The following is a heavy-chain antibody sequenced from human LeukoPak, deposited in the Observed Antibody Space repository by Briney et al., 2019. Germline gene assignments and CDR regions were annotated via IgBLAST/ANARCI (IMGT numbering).Heavy chain of an antibody. J-gene: IGHJ4*02. V-gene: IGHV3-66*01. CDR3: ARDLGYQLLSPFDY. CDR1: GFTVSSNY. D-gene: IGHD2-2*01. CDR2: IYSGGST. Sequence: GGFLRLSCAASGFTVSSNYMSWVRQAPGKGLEWVSVIYSGGSTYYADSVKGRFTISRDNSKNTLYLQMNSLRAEDTAVYYCARDLGYQLLSPFDYWGQGTLVTVSS.